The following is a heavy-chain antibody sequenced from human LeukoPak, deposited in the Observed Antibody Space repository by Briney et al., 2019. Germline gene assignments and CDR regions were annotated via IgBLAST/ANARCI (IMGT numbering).Heavy chain of an antibody. Sequence: KTGGSLRLSCTASGFTFSNYGMNWVRQAPGKGLEWVSSISSSSSYIYYADSVKGRLTISRDNAKNSLYLQMNSLRAEDTAVYYCARDRSAGYDFWTGYGMDVWGPGTTVTVSS. J-gene: IGHJ6*02. D-gene: IGHD3-3*01. CDR2: ISSSSSYI. CDR3: ARDRSAGYDFWTGYGMDV. V-gene: IGHV3-21*01. CDR1: GFTFSNYG.